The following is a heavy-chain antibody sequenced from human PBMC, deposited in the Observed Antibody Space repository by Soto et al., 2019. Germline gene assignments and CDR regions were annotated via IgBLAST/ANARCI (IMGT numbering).Heavy chain of an antibody. D-gene: IGHD2-2*01. Sequence: QVHLVQSGAEVKEPGASVKVSCKASGYTFTSYYIHWVRQAPGQGLEWMGMINPSGGSTNYAQQFQGRVTMTRDTSTSTVYVELSSLRSEDTAVYYCAREGRYCTSASCKHDAFDIWGQGTMVTVSS. CDR3: AREGRYCTSASCKHDAFDI. J-gene: IGHJ3*02. CDR2: INPSGGST. V-gene: IGHV1-46*01. CDR1: GYTFTSYY.